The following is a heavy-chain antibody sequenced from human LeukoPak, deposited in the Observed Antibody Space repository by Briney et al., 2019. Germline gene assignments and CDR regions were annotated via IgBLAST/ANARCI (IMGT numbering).Heavy chain of an antibody. D-gene: IGHD3-10*01. CDR2: IYYSGST. CDR3: ARGSQDGSLFDY. CDR1: SGSISSGDYY. Sequence: SQTLSLTCTVSSGSISSGDYYWSWIRQPPGKGLEWIGYIYYSGSTYYNPSLKCRVTISVDTSKNQFSLKLSSVTAADTAVYYCARGSQDGSLFDYWGQGTLVTVSS. J-gene: IGHJ4*02. V-gene: IGHV4-30-4*08.